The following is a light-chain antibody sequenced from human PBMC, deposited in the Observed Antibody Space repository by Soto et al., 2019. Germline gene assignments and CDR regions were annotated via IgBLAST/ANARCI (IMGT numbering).Light chain of an antibody. CDR1: QSVYNNY. Sequence: EIVLTQSPGTLSLSPGEGASLSCKASQSVYNNYLAWYQHKPGRSPRLLIYGASSRAAGIPDRFSGSGSGTDFTLTITRLKPEDFAIYYCQQYGSSVYTFGQGTK. CDR2: GAS. CDR3: QQYGSSVYT. J-gene: IGKJ2*01. V-gene: IGKV3-20*01.